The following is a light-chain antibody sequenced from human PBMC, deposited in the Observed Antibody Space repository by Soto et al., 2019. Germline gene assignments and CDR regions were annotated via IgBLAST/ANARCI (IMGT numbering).Light chain of an antibody. CDR1: QSVSSSY. Sequence: EIVLTQSPGTLSLSPGERATLSCRASQSVSSSYLAWYQQKPGQAPRLLIFGASTRATGIPDRFSGSGSGRDFTLTISRLEPEDFAVYYCQQYGSSPSITFGQGTRLDIK. J-gene: IGKJ5*01. CDR2: GAS. V-gene: IGKV3-20*01. CDR3: QQYGSSPSIT.